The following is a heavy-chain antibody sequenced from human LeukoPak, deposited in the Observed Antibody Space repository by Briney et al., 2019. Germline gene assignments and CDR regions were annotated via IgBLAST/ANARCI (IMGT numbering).Heavy chain of an antibody. CDR3: APARSGWYNWFDP. Sequence: ASVKVSCKASGYTFTGYYMHWVRQAPGQGLEWMGWINPNSGGTNYAQKFQGRVTMTRDTSISTAYMELSRLRSDDTAVYYCAPARSGWYNWFDPWGQGTLVTASS. V-gene: IGHV1-2*02. D-gene: IGHD6-19*01. J-gene: IGHJ5*02. CDR1: GYTFTGYY. CDR2: INPNSGGT.